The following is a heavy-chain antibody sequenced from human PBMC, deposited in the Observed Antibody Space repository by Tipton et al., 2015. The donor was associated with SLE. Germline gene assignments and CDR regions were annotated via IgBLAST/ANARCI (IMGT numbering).Heavy chain of an antibody. D-gene: IGHD4-23*01. CDR3: ASPSSIYYGGKRGIGDYYYYGMDV. CDR1: GGSISSGSYY. Sequence: TLSLTCTVSGGSISSGSYYWGWIRQPPGKGLEWIGSIYHSGSTYYNPSLKSRVTISVDTSKNQFSLKLSSVTAADTAVYYCASPSSIYYGGKRGIGDYYYYGMDVWCQGTTVTVSS. V-gene: IGHV4-39*07. CDR2: IYHSGST. J-gene: IGHJ6*02.